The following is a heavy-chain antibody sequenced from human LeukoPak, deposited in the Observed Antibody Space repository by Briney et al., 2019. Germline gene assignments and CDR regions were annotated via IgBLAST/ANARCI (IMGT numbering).Heavy chain of an antibody. CDR1: GGTFSSYA. CDR2: IIPIFGTA. CDR3: ARDGQDCSGGSWYPAHFDY. V-gene: IGHV1-69*05. Sequence: ASVKVSCKASGGTFSSYAISWVRQAPGQGLEWMGGIIPIFGTANYAQKFQGRVTITTDESTSTAYMELSSLRSEDTAVYYCARDGQDCSGGSWYPAHFDYWGQGTLVTVSS. J-gene: IGHJ4*02. D-gene: IGHD2-15*01.